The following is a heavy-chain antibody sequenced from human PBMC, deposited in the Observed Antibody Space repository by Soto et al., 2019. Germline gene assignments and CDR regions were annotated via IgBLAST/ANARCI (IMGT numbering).Heavy chain of an antibody. Sequence: EVQLVESGGGLVQPGGSLRLSCAASGFTFSSYDMHWVRQATGKGLEWVSAIGTAGDTYYPGSVKGRFTISRENAKNSLYLQMNSLRAGDTAVYYCARDSLLWFGERNYYYYYGMDVW. J-gene: IGHJ6*01. CDR1: GFTFSSYD. CDR3: ARDSLLWFGERNYYYYYGMDV. CDR2: IGTAGDT. V-gene: IGHV3-13*04. D-gene: IGHD3-10*01.